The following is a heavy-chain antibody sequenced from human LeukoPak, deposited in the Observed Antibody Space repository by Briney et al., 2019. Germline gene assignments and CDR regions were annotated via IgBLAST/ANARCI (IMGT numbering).Heavy chain of an antibody. CDR3: VRHDGRGGATTGAFDS. CDR2: VYYGRTT. Sequence: SETLSLTCTVSAGSFISSSHHWGWIRQSPGKGLEWIGTVYYGRTTYYNPSLDGRVTISLDTSANHLSLQLNSVTAADTAVYYCVRHDGRGGATTGAFDSWGQGSLVTVSS. D-gene: IGHD4/OR15-4a*01. V-gene: IGHV4-39*01. J-gene: IGHJ5*01. CDR1: AGSFISSSHH.